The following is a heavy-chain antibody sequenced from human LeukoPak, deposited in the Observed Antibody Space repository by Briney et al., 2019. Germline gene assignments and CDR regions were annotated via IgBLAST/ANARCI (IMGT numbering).Heavy chain of an antibody. CDR2: IKSRSDGGTM. CDR1: GFRVSNAW. CDR3: TTSYYDSSGFRA. Sequence: MSGGSLRLSCAASGFRVSNAWMSWVRQAPGKGLEWVGRIKSRSDGGTMDYAAPVKGRSTISRDDSKNMVYLLMNSLKTEDTAVYYCTTSYYDSSGFRAWGQGTLVTVSS. J-gene: IGHJ4*02. D-gene: IGHD3-22*01. V-gene: IGHV3-15*01.